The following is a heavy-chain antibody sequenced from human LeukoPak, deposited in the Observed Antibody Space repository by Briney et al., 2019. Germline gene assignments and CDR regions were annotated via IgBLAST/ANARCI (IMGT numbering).Heavy chain of an antibody. V-gene: IGHV1-69*05. D-gene: IGHD1-20*01. J-gene: IGHJ4*02. CDR2: IIPIFGTA. Sequence: GSSVKVSCKASGCTFSSYAISWVRQAPGQGLEWMGVIIPIFGTANYAQKFQGRVTMTRDTSTSTVYMELSSLRSEDTAVYYCARTYNWNDGYFDYWGQGTLVTVSS. CDR1: GCTFSSYA. CDR3: ARTYNWNDGYFDY.